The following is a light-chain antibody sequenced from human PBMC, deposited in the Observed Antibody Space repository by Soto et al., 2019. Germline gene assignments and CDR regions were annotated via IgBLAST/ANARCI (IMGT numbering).Light chain of an antibody. CDR2: AAS. V-gene: IGKV1-39*01. J-gene: IGKJ1*01. CDR3: QQSDSTPWT. Sequence: DIQMTQSPSSLSASVGDRVTITCRSSQSISSYLNWYQQNPGKAPKLLIYAASSLQSGVPSRFSGSGSGTDFTLTISSLQPEDFATYYCQQSDSTPWTFGQGTKVEIK. CDR1: QSISSY.